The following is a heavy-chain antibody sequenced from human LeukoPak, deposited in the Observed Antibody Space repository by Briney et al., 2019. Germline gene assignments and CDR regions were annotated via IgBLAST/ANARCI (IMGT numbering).Heavy chain of an antibody. CDR1: GYTFTSHG. D-gene: IGHD7-27*01. V-gene: IGHV1-18*01. Sequence: ASVKVSCKASGYTFTSHGLSWARQAPGQGLEWMGWISIYSGNTNYAQKFQDRISMTTDTSTNTAYMELRSLKSDDAAVYYCARDPGGTWGFDYWGQGALVTVSS. CDR2: ISIYSGNT. J-gene: IGHJ4*02. CDR3: ARDPGGTWGFDY.